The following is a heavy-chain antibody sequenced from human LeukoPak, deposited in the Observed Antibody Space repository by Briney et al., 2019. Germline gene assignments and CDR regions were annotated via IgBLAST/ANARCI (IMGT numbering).Heavy chain of an antibody. D-gene: IGHD4-17*01. V-gene: IGHV4-39*07. CDR3: ARVATVTTSYFDY. J-gene: IGHJ4*02. CDR2: IYHSGST. Sequence: KASETLSLTCTVSGDSISSSSYYWGWIRQPPGKGLEWIGSIYHSGSTYYNPSLKSRVTISVDTSKNQFSLKLSSVTAADTAVYYCARVATVTTSYFDYWGQGTLVIVSS. CDR1: GDSISSSSYY.